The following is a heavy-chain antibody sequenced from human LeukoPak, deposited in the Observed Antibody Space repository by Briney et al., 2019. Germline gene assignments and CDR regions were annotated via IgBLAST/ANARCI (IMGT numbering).Heavy chain of an antibody. CDR1: GYTFTSYA. D-gene: IGHD6-13*01. J-gene: IGHJ6*02. V-gene: IGHV7-4-1*02. CDR3: ASGSSWYNYYYGMDV. CDR2: INTNTGNP. Sequence: ASVKVSCKASGYTFTSYAMNWLRQAPGQGLEWMGWINTNTGNPTYAQGFTGRFVFSLDTSVSTAYLQISSLKAEDTAVHYCASGSSWYNYYYGMDVWGQGTTVTVSS.